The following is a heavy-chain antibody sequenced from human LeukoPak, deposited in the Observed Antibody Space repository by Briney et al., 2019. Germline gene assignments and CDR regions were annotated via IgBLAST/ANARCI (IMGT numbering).Heavy chain of an antibody. J-gene: IGHJ2*01. CDR1: GGSISSYY. D-gene: IGHD6-19*01. CDR2: IYYSGST. Sequence: SETLSLTCTVSGGSISSYYWSWIRQPPGKGLEWIGYIYYSGSTNYNPSLKSRVTISVDTSKNQFSLKLSSVTAADTAVYYCARDLGLKWPVPDWYFDLWGRGTLVTVSS. CDR3: ARDLGLKWPVPDWYFDL. V-gene: IGHV4-59*01.